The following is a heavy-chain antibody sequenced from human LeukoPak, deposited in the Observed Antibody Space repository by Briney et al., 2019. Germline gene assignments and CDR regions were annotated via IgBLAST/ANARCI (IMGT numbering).Heavy chain of an antibody. V-gene: IGHV3-30*18. J-gene: IGHJ6*02. CDR3: AKDNQQLTPYYYYYGMDV. Sequence: PGRSLRLSCAASGFTFSSYGMHWVRQAPGKGLEWVAVISYDGSNKYYADSVKGRFTISRDNSKNTLYLQMNSLRAEDTAAYYCAKDNQQLTPYYYYYGMDVWGQGTTVTVSS. CDR2: ISYDGSNK. D-gene: IGHD6-13*01. CDR1: GFTFSSYG.